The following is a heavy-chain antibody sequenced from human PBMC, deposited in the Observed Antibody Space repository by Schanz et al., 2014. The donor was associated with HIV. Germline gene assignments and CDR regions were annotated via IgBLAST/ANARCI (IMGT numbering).Heavy chain of an antibody. J-gene: IGHJ4*02. CDR3: AKSSGWLYAHFDY. V-gene: IGHV3-23*01. CDR2: ISGSGGNT. D-gene: IGHD3-9*01. Sequence: EVQLLESGGGLVQPGGSLRLSCAAPGFTFSTYAMSWVRQAPGKGLEWVSAISGSGGNTYYTDSVKGRFTISRDNSKNTLYLQMNSLRAEDTAVYYCAKSSGWLYAHFDYWGPGTQVTVSS. CDR1: GFTFSTYA.